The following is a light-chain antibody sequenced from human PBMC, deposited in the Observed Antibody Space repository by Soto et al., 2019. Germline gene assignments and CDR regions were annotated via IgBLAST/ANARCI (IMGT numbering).Light chain of an antibody. CDR1: PRASRQY. J-gene: IGKJ1*01. Sequence: VLTQSPDTLSLSPGERATLSCRASPRASRQYLSWYQQRPDQPPRLLIYGVSMRADGIPDRFSGSGSGSEFTLTINRLEPEDFAVYYCQDFDSPQWTFGQGTKVEN. CDR3: QDFDSPQWT. CDR2: GVS. V-gene: IGKV3-20*01.